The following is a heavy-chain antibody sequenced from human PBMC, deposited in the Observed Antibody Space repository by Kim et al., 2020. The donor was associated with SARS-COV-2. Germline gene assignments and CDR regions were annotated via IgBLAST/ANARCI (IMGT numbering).Heavy chain of an antibody. V-gene: IGHV3-9*01. CDR3: AKDTNYDSSGYKVNGMDV. D-gene: IGHD3-22*01. CDR2: ISWNSGSI. CDR1: GFTFDDYA. Sequence: GGSLRLSCAASGFTFDDYAMHWVRQAPGKGLEWVSGISWNSGSIGYADSVKGRFTISRDNAKNSLYLQMNSLRAEDTALYYCAKDTNYDSSGYKVNGMDVWGQGPTVTVSS. J-gene: IGHJ6*02.